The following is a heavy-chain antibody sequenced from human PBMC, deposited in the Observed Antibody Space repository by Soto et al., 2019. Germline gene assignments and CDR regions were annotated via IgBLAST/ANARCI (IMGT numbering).Heavy chain of an antibody. V-gene: IGHV1-69*06. Sequence: QVNLVQSGAEVKKPGSSVKVSCKASGGRFSTNPPSGVRLAPGKGLEWMGDIIPISGTTNYEQIFQGRLTITSDTMTSPAYMELKGLSIEETALYSCARVSRVDSWGQGTLVTVSS. CDR2: IIPISGTT. J-gene: IGHJ5*01. CDR3: ARVSRVDS. CDR1: GGRFSTNP.